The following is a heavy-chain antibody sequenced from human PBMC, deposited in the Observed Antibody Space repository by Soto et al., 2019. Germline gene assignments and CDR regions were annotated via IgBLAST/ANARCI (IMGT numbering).Heavy chain of an antibody. V-gene: IGHV3-23*01. D-gene: IGHD3-10*01. CDR1: GFTFSSYA. Sequence: GGSLRLSCAASGFTFSSYAMSWVRQAPGKGLEWVSAISGSGGSTYYADSVKGRFTISRDNSKNTLYLQMNSLRAEDTAVYYCAKNVRAMVRGPWQRSNWFDPWGQGTLVTVSS. CDR2: ISGSGGST. CDR3: AKNVRAMVRGPWQRSNWFDP. J-gene: IGHJ5*02.